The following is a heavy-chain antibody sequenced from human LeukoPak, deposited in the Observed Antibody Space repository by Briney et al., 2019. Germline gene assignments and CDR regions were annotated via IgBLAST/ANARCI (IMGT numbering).Heavy chain of an antibody. CDR2: ISAYNGNT. CDR3: ALPINDYGTDAFDI. D-gene: IGHD4-17*01. J-gene: IGHJ3*02. CDR1: GYTFTSYG. V-gene: IGHV1-18*01. Sequence: PWASVKVSCKASGYTFTSYGISWVRQAPGQGLEWMGWISAYNGNTNYAQKLQGRVTMTTDTSTSTAYMELRSLRSDDTAVYYCALPINDYGTDAFDIWGQGTMVTVSS.